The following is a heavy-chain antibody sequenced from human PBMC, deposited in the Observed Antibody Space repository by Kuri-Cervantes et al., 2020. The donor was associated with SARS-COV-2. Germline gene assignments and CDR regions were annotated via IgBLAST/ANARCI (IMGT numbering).Heavy chain of an antibody. CDR1: GGSISSYY. D-gene: IGHD3/OR15-3a*01. CDR3: AREQGPMRTFDD. Sequence: GSLRLSCTVSGGSISSYYWSWIRQPPGKGLEWIGYIYYSGSTNYNPSLKSRVTISVDTSKNQFSLKLSSVTAADTAVYYCAREQGPMRTFDDWGQGTLVTVSS. CDR2: IYYSGST. V-gene: IGHV4-59*01. J-gene: IGHJ4*02.